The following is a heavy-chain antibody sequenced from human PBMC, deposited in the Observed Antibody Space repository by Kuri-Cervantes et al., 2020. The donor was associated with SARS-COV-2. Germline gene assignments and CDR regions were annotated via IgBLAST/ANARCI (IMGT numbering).Heavy chain of an antibody. D-gene: IGHD3-10*02. V-gene: IGHV3-43D*03. J-gene: IGHJ4*02. CDR2: ITWDGYNT. CDR1: GFSFSTYW. CDR3: TKVFGVGSNINYFDS. Sequence: GESLKISCAASGFSFSTYWISWVRQAPGKGLEWVSCITWDGYNTFYADSVKGRFTMSRDSSKNSLYLQMNSLRVEDTARYYCTKVFGVGSNINYFDSWGQGTVVTVSS.